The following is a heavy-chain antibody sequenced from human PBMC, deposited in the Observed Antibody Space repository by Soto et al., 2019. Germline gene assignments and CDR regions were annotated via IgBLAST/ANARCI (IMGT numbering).Heavy chain of an antibody. J-gene: IGHJ6*02. CDR1: GYTFSNYG. CDR2: ISYDGSKK. V-gene: IGHV3-30*18. CDR3: AKWGTGSYGMDV. Sequence: QVQVVESGGGVVQPGRSLGLSCAASGYTFSNYGMHWVRQAPGKGLEWVAAISYDGSKKYYGDSVKGRFTMSRDNSKNTVYLQMNSLRVEDTAVYHCAKWGTGSYGMDVWGQGTTVTVSS. D-gene: IGHD1-1*01.